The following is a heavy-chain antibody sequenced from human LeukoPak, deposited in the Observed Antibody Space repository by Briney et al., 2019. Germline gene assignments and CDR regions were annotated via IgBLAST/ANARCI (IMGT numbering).Heavy chain of an antibody. CDR1: GFTFSSYA. J-gene: IGHJ3*02. CDR3: ARDRQITMARGVYTDAFDI. V-gene: IGHV3-23*01. D-gene: IGHD3-10*01. CDR2: ISGSGGST. Sequence: AGGSLRLSCAASGFTFSSYAMSWVRQAPGKGLEWVSAISGSGGSTYYADSVKGRFTISRDNSKNTLYLQMNSLRAEDTAVYYCARDRQITMARGVYTDAFDIWGQGTMVTVSS.